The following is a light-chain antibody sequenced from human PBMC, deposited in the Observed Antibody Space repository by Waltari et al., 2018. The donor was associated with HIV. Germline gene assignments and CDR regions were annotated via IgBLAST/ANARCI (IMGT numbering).Light chain of an antibody. CDR1: QAVNNDY. V-gene: IGKV3-20*01. Sequence: ILLMQSPDSLSLSPGETATLSCRANQAVNNDYLAWYQQRPGQAPRLLMYRASTRAAAIPDRFSGGGSGTDFTLTISSLEPDDFAVYYCHQYGDSSLMTFGPGTTVDL. CDR2: RAS. CDR3: HQYGDSSLMT. J-gene: IGKJ3*01.